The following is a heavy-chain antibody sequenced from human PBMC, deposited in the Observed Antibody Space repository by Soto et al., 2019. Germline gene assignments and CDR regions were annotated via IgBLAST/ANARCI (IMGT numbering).Heavy chain of an antibody. V-gene: IGHV6-1*01. D-gene: IGHD2-15*01. J-gene: IGHJ3*02. CDR2: TYYRSKWYN. CDR1: GDSVSSNSAA. CDR3: ASNEGYCSGGSCYAGAAFDI. Sequence: SQTLSLTCAISGDSVSSNSAAWNWIRQSPSRGLEWLGRTYYRSKWYNDYAVSVKSRITINPDTSKNQFSLQLNSVTPEDTAVYYCASNEGYCSGGSCYAGAAFDIWGQGTMVTVSS.